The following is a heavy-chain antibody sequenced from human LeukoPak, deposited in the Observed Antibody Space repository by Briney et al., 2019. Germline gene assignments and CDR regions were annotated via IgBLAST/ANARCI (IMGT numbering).Heavy chain of an antibody. Sequence: SETLSLTCTVSGGSISSYYWSWIRQPPGKGLEWIGYIYYSGSTNYNPSLKSRVTISVDTSKNQFSLKVLSVTAADTAVYSCARGFKLLEYWGQGILVTVSS. CDR1: GGSISSYY. CDR3: ARGFKLLEY. J-gene: IGHJ4*02. V-gene: IGHV4-59*12. CDR2: IYYSGST.